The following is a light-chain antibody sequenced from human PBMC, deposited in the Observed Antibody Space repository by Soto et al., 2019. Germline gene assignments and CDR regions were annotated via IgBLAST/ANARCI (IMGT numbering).Light chain of an antibody. CDR1: GSDIGAYNY. CDR3: SSFTTSYCYV. CDR2: GVT. V-gene: IGLV2-14*01. J-gene: IGLJ2*01. Sequence: QSALTQPASVSGSPGQSITISCTGSGSDIGAYNYVSWYQQHPGKAPKLLIHGVTRRPSGVSSRFSASKSAYTASLTISGLQAEDEANYYCSSFTTSYCYVFG.